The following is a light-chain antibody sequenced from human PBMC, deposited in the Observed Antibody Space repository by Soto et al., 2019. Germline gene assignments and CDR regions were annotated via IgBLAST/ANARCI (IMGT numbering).Light chain of an antibody. V-gene: IGLV2-14*03. J-gene: IGLJ3*02. CDR1: SSDVGGYDH. CDR3: SSYTSEDTLV. Sequence: QSVLTQPASVSGSPGQSITISCTGTSSDVGGYDHVSWYQQHPGKAPKLIIYDVSIRPSGVSNRFSGSKSGNTASLAVSGLQAEDEADYYCSSYTSEDTLVFGGGTKLTVL. CDR2: DVS.